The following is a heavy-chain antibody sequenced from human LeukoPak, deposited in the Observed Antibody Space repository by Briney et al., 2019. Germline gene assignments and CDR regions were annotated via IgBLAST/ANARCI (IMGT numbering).Heavy chain of an antibody. CDR3: AKLSARLIDY. CDR2: IRYDGSNK. J-gene: IGHJ4*02. CDR1: GFNFHNFA. V-gene: IGHV3-30*02. D-gene: IGHD6-6*01. Sequence: GGSLRLSCEASGFNFHNFAMHWVRQAPGKGLEWVAFIRYDGSNKYYADSVKGRFTISRDNSKNTLYLQMNSLRAEDTAVYYCAKLSARLIDYWGQGTLVTVSS.